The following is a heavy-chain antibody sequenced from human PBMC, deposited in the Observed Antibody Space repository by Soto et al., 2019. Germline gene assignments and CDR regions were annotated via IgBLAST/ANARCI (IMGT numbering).Heavy chain of an antibody. Sequence: SETLSLTCTVSGGSISSYYWSWIRQPPGNGLEWIGYIYHSGSTNYNPSLKSRAIISVDTAKNQLSLKLSSMTAADTAVYYCARASGGSFNWVDPWGQGTLVTVSS. CDR3: ARASGGSFNWVDP. D-gene: IGHD2-15*01. J-gene: IGHJ5*02. CDR2: IYHSGST. V-gene: IGHV4-59*01. CDR1: GGSISSYY.